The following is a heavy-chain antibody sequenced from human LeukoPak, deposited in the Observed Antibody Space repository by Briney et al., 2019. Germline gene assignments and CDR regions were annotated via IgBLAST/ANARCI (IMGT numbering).Heavy chain of an antibody. Sequence: ASVKVSCKASGYTFTGYYMHWVRQAPGQGLEWMGWINPNSGGTNYAQKFQGRVTMTRDTSTSTAYIELSRLRSDDTAVYYCARADTAMGDDAFDIWGQGTMVTVSS. D-gene: IGHD5-18*01. CDR1: GYTFTGYY. CDR2: INPNSGGT. CDR3: ARADTAMGDDAFDI. V-gene: IGHV1-2*02. J-gene: IGHJ3*02.